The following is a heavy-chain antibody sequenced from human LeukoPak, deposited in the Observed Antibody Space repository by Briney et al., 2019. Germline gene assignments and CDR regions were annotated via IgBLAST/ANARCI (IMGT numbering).Heavy chain of an antibody. CDR1: AYTFTSYY. D-gene: IGHD3-22*01. CDR3: ARGGRSSGYQYYYYYMDV. V-gene: IGHV1-46*01. Sequence: ASVKVSCKASAYTFTSYYMHWVRQAPGQGLEWMGIINPSGGSTSYAQKFQGRVTMTRDMSTSTVYMELSSLRSEDTAVYCCARGGRSSGYQYYYYYMDVWGKGTTVTVSS. J-gene: IGHJ6*03. CDR2: INPSGGST.